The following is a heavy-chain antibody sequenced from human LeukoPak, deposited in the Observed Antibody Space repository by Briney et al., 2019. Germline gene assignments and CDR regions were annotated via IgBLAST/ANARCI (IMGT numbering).Heavy chain of an antibody. Sequence: KASQTLSLTCTVSGGSISSGGYYWSWIRQHPGKCLEWIGHIYYTGSTYYNLSLKSRVTISSETSKNQFSLKLSSVTAADTAVYYCARAPHYYGSGSFYPDYWGQGTLVTVSS. CDR1: GGSISSGGYY. D-gene: IGHD3-10*01. CDR2: IYYTGST. J-gene: IGHJ4*02. V-gene: IGHV4-31*03. CDR3: ARAPHYYGSGSFYPDY.